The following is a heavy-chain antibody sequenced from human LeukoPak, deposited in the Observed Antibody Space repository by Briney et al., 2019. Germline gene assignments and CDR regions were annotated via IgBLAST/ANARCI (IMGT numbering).Heavy chain of an antibody. D-gene: IGHD4-23*01. V-gene: IGHV4-39*07. CDR2: IYYSGST. CDR1: GDSISSGTYY. CDR3: ASGATVVGGTWYFDY. J-gene: IGHJ4*02. Sequence: SETLSLTCSVSGDSISSGTYYWGWIRKSPGKGLEWLGSIYYSGSTHYNPSLKSRVTLSVDTSRNQFSLKLSSVTAADTAVYYCASGATVVGGTWYFDYWGQGTLVTVSS.